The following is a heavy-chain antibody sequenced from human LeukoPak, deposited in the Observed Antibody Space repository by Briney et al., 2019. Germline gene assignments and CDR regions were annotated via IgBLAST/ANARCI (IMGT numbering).Heavy chain of an antibody. J-gene: IGHJ4*02. D-gene: IGHD3-22*01. CDR2: ISADNGNT. CDR3: VRGRYYYDSSGYYPNTLLDY. V-gene: IGHV1-18*01. Sequence: ASVKVSCKASGYTFTSYGISWVRQAPGQWLEWMGWISADNGNTNYAQKLQGRVTMTTDTSTSTAYMELRSLRSEDTAVYYCVRGRYYYDSSGYYPNTLLDYWGQGTLVTVSS. CDR1: GYTFTSYG.